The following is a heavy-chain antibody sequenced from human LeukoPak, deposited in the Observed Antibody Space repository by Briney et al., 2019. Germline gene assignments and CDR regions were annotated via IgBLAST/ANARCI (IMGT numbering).Heavy chain of an antibody. J-gene: IGHJ6*03. Sequence: PGVPLRLSCAASGFTFSDYYMIWIRQSPGKGLEWVSYICSSGRTIYYADSVKGRFTISRDNAKNSLYLQMNSLRAEDTAVYYCARAASGSITMVRGVIHYYYMDVWGKGTTVTISS. D-gene: IGHD3-10*01. CDR3: ARAASGSITMVRGVIHYYYMDV. V-gene: IGHV3-11*04. CDR1: GFTFSDYY. CDR2: ICSSGRTI.